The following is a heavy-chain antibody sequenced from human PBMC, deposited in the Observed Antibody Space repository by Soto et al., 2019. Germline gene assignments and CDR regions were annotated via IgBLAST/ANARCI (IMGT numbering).Heavy chain of an antibody. D-gene: IGHD1-26*01. CDR3: AKDCSQVGGMDV. V-gene: IGHV3-30*18. J-gene: IGHJ6*02. Sequence: PGGSLRLSCAASGFTFSSYGMHWVRQAPGKGLEWVAVISYDGSNKYYADSVKGRFTISRDNSKNTLYLQMNSLRAEDTAVYYCAKDCSQVGGMDVWGQGTTVTVSS. CDR1: GFTFSSYG. CDR2: ISYDGSNK.